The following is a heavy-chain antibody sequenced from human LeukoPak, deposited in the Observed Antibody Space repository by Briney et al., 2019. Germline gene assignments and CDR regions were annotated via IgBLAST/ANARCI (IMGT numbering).Heavy chain of an antibody. V-gene: IGHV1-18*01. CDR1: GYTFTSYG. Sequence: ASVKVSCKASGYTFTSYGISWVRQAPGQGLERLGWISAYNGNTNYAQKLQGRVTMTTDTSTSTAYMELRSLRSDDTAVYYCARNFNPTMIVVDRLGTCLDYWGQGTLVTVSS. CDR2: ISAYNGNT. D-gene: IGHD3-22*01. J-gene: IGHJ4*02. CDR3: ARNFNPTMIVVDRLGTCLDY.